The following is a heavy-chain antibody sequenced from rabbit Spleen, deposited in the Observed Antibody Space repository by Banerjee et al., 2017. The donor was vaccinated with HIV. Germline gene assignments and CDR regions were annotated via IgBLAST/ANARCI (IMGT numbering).Heavy chain of an antibody. V-gene: IGHV1S40*01. D-gene: IGHD1-1*01. CDR1: GFSFSADYY. J-gene: IGHJ4*01. CDR3: ARDLVAVIGWNFSL. CDR2: IHAGSTNNI. Sequence: QSLEESGGDLVKPGASLTLTCTASGFSFSADYYMCWVRQAPGKGLEWIACIHAGSTNNIYYANWAKGRFTISKTSSTTVTLQMTSLTAADTATYLCARDLVAVIGWNFSLWGPGTLVTVS.